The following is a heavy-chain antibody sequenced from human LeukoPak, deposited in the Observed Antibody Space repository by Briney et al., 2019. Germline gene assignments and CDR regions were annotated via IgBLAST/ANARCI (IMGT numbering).Heavy chain of an antibody. CDR2: ISSSSSYI. Sequence: GGSLRLSCAASGFTFSSYWMSWVRQAPGKGLEWVSSISSSSSYIYYADSVKGRFTISRDNAKNTLFLQMYSLRAEDTAVYYCARAGALRPDYWGQGTLVTVSS. V-gene: IGHV3-21*04. CDR3: ARAGALRPDY. J-gene: IGHJ4*02. CDR1: GFTFSSYW.